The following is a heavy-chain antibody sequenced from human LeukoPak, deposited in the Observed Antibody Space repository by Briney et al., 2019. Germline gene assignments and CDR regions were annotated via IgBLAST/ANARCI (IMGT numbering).Heavy chain of an antibody. CDR3: ARGSDGDGYNPDAFDI. CDR1: GFTFSSYG. CDR2: IWYDGSNK. Sequence: PGRSLRLSCAASGFTFSSYGMHWVRQAPGKGLEWVAVIWYDGSNKYYADSVKGRFTISRDNSKNTLYLQMNSLRAEDTAVYYCARGSDGDGYNPDAFDIWGQGTMVTVSS. D-gene: IGHD5-24*01. J-gene: IGHJ3*02. V-gene: IGHV3-33*01.